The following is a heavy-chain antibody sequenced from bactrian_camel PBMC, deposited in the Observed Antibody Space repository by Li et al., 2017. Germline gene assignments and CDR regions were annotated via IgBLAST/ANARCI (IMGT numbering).Heavy chain of an antibody. CDR2: INTGGRRT. J-gene: IGHJ4*01. Sequence: VQLVESGGGVVQPGGSMRLSCAASGFTFSAYDMSWLRQAPGKGLEWVSSINTGGRRTYSKDSVRGLFKISRDNAKNTLYLEMNNLNTDDTAVYYCARGWGPYGSSWSSAGPGTQVTVS. D-gene: IGHD6*01. CDR1: GFTFSAYD. V-gene: IGHV3S40*01.